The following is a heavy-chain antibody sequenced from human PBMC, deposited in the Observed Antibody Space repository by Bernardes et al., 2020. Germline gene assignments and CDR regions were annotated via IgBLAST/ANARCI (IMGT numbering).Heavy chain of an antibody. D-gene: IGHD4-17*01. CDR1: GFTFSSYG. CDR3: AKGWGSEDYGDSYWYFDL. V-gene: IGHV3-30*18. Sequence: GGSLRLSCAASGFTFSSYGMHWVRQAPGKGLEWVAVISYDGSNKYYADSVKGRFTISRDNSKNTLYLQMNSLRAEDTAVYYCAKGWGSEDYGDSYWYFDLWGRGTLVTVSS. J-gene: IGHJ2*01. CDR2: ISYDGSNK.